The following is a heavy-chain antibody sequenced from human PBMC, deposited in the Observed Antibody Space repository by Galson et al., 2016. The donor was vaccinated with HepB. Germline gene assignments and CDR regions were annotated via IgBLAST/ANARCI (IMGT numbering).Heavy chain of an antibody. CDR3: ARDPVIPPTTGAAPVRYFDY. V-gene: IGHV3-11*01. CDR2: ISSSGSTI. Sequence: SLRLSCAASAFTFDDYCMGWIRQAPGKGLEWLSYISSSGSTIYYADSVKGRFTVSRDNANSSLFLQMNSLRADDTAVYYCARDPVIPPTTGAAPVRYFDYWGHGTLVTVSP. D-gene: IGHD3-16*02. J-gene: IGHJ4*03. CDR1: AFTFDDYC.